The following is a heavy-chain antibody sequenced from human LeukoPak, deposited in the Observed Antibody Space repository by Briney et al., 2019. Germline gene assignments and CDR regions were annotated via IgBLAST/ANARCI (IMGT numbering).Heavy chain of an antibody. CDR3: ARSIAAAVDYYYYYYYMDV. V-gene: IGHV5-51*01. J-gene: IGHJ6*03. CDR1: GYSFTSYW. CDR2: IYPGDSDT. D-gene: IGHD6-13*01. Sequence: GESLKISCKGSGYSFTSYWIGWVRQMPGKGLEWMGIIYPGDSDTRYSPSFQGQVTISADKSISTAYLQWSSLKASDTAMYYCARSIAAAVDYYYYYYYMDVWGKGTTVTVSS.